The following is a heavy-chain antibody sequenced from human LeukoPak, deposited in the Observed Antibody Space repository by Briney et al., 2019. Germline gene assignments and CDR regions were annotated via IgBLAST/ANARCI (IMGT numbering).Heavy chain of an antibody. CDR3: ASPEMARDGTYAMDV. J-gene: IGHJ6*02. CDR2: IYSGGST. CDR1: GFTVSSTY. Sequence: PWGSLRLSCAASGFTVSSTYMSWVRQAPGKGLEWVSVIYSGGSTYYADSVKGRFTISRDNSKNTLYLQMNSLRAEDTAVYYCASPEMARDGTYAMDVWGQGTTVTVSS. D-gene: IGHD5-24*01. V-gene: IGHV3-53*01.